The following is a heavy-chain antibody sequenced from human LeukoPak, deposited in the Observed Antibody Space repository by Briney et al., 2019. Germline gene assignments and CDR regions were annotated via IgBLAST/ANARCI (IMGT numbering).Heavy chain of an antibody. CDR1: GFTFSSYE. V-gene: IGHV3-48*03. D-gene: IGHD3-22*01. CDR3: ARASYDSSNYYPDGAFDI. Sequence: PGGSLRLSCAASGFTFSSYEMNWVRQAPGKGLEWVSDISSRGTTTFYADSVKGRFTISRDNGKNSLYLQMNSLRVEDTAVYYCARASYDSSNYYPDGAFDIWGQGTMVTVSS. J-gene: IGHJ3*02. CDR2: ISSRGTTT.